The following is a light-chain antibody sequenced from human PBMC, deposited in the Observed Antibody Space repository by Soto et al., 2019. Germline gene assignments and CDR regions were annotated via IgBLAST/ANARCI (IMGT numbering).Light chain of an antibody. V-gene: IGKV1-5*01. CDR2: DAS. J-gene: IGKJ1*01. Sequence: IQMTQSPSTLSASVGDRVTITCRASQNIYGWLAWYQQKPGKAPNLLIYDASNLESGVPSRFSGSGYGTEFTLTISSLQTDDFATYYCQQYTRYRTFGQGTRVEIK. CDR3: QQYTRYRT. CDR1: QNIYGW.